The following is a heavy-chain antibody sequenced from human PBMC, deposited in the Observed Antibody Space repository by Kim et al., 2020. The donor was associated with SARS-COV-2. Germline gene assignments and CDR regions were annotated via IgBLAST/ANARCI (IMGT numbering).Heavy chain of an antibody. D-gene: IGHD2-21*02. CDR2: IRSKAYGGTT. V-gene: IGHV3-49*03. CDR1: GFTFGDYA. J-gene: IGHJ4*02. Sequence: GGSLRLSCTASGFTFGDYAMSWFRQAPGKGLEWVGFIRSKAYGGTTEYAASVKGRFTISRDDSKSIAYLQMNSLKTEDTAVYYCTRERIVVVTGFEYYFDYWGQGTLVTVSS. CDR3: TRERIVVVTGFEYYFDY.